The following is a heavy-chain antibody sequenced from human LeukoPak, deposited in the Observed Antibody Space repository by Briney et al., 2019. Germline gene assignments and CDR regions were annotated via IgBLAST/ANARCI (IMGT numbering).Heavy chain of an antibody. Sequence: GASVKVSCKASGGTFSSYAISWVRQAPGQGLEWMGGIIPIFGTANYAQKFQGRVTITADKSTSTAYMELSSLRSEDTAVYYCARGSSKLYYGSGNEYNWFDPWGQGTLVTVSS. CDR2: IIPIFGTA. CDR1: GGTFSSYA. J-gene: IGHJ5*02. D-gene: IGHD3-10*01. V-gene: IGHV1-69*06. CDR3: ARGSSKLYYGSGNEYNWFDP.